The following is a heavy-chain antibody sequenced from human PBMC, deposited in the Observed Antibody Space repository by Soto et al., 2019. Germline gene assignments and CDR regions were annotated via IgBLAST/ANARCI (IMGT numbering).Heavy chain of an antibody. J-gene: IGHJ3*02. Sequence: HPGGSLRLSCAASGFTFSSYGMHWVRQAPGKGLEWVAVIWYDGSNKYYADSVKGRFTISRDNSKNTLYLQMNSLRAEDTAVYYCARDRKWELQLDAFDIWGQGTMVTVSS. V-gene: IGHV3-33*01. CDR3: ARDRKWELQLDAFDI. CDR1: GFTFSSYG. D-gene: IGHD1-26*01. CDR2: IWYDGSNK.